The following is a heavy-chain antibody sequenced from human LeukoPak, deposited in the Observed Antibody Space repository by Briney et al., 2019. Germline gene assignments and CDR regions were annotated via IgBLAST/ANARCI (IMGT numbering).Heavy chain of an antibody. D-gene: IGHD3-22*01. CDR1: GGSISSYY. CDR3: ARSQYYYDSSGYYYDPKPFGY. J-gene: IGHJ4*02. V-gene: IGHV4-59*08. Sequence: PSETLSLTCTVSGGSISSYYWSWIRQPPGKGLEWIGYIYYSGSTYYNPSLKSRVTISVDTSKNQFSLKLSSVTAADTAVYYCARSQYYYDSSGYYYDPKPFGYWGQGTLVTVSS. CDR2: IYYSGST.